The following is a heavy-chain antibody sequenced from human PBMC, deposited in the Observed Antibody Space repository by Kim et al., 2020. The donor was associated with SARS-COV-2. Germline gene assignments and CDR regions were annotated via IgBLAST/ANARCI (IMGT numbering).Heavy chain of an antibody. CDR1: SFNFSTFG. CDR2: FSFDGSHT. Sequence: GGSLRLFCAASSFNFSTFGIHCLRQTPGQGLEWLSAFSFDGSHTSYADPVRGRFTVCSDNSKDPLYLQMADLSPEDTVPYYFAKAGGSAKWGMDLWGQGT. V-gene: IGHV3-30*18. D-gene: IGHD2-8*02. J-gene: IGHJ6*02. CDR3: AKAGGSAKWGMDL.